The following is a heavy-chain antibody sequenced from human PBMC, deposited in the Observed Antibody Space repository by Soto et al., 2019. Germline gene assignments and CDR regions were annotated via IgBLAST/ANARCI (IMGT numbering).Heavy chain of an antibody. CDR1: GYTFTGYY. CDR2: INPNSGGT. Sequence: ASVKVSCKASGYTFTGYYMRWVRQAPGQGLEWMGWINPNSGGTNYAQKFQGWVTMTRDTSISTAYMELSRLRSDDTAVYYCARGKGGPGEYYYGMDVWGQGTTVTVSS. J-gene: IGHJ6*02. D-gene: IGHD3-10*01. CDR3: ARGKGGPGEYYYGMDV. V-gene: IGHV1-2*04.